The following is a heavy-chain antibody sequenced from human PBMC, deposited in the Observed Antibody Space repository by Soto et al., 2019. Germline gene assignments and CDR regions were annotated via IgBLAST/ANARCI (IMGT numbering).Heavy chain of an antibody. CDR3: AKARGVRGVIIPRFDP. CDR1: GFTFSSYA. V-gene: IGHV3-23*01. D-gene: IGHD3-10*01. CDR2: ISGSGGST. J-gene: IGHJ5*02. Sequence: EVQLLESGGGLVQPGGSLRLSCAASGFTFSSYAMSWVRQAPGKGLEWVSAISGSGGSTYYADSVKGRFTISGDNSKNTLYRQRNNLRAEDSGVYYCAKARGVRGVIIPRFDPWGQGTLVTVSS.